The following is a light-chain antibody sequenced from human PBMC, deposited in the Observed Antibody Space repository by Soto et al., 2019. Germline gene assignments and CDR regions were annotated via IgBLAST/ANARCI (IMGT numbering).Light chain of an antibody. V-gene: IGLV2-14*03. Sequence: SVLTHTSCVYGSPVESIAISCSGTRSDGGGYNYVSWYQQHAGKGPKLMIYEVSDRPSGDSDRFSGSKSGNTASLTISGLQAEDEADYYCSSYTGSSTPYVFGSGTRVTVL. CDR2: EVS. J-gene: IGLJ1*01. CDR1: RSDGGGYNY. CDR3: SSYTGSSTPYV.